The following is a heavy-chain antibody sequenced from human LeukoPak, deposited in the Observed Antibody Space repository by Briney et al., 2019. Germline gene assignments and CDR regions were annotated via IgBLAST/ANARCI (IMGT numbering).Heavy chain of an antibody. CDR3: ARDVGLRYFDWLIQDFDY. J-gene: IGHJ4*02. CDR2: MNLNSGNT. V-gene: IGHV1-8*01. D-gene: IGHD3-9*01. Sequence: ASVKVSCKASGYTFTSYDINWVRQATGQGLDWMGWMNLNSGNTGYAQKFQGRVTMTRNNSISTAYMELRSLRSDDTAVYYCARDVGLRYFDWLIQDFDYWGQGTLVTVSS. CDR1: GYTFTSYD.